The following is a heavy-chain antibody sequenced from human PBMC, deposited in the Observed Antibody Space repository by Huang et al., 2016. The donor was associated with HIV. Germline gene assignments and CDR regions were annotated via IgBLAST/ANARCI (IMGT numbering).Heavy chain of an antibody. CDR3: ARSLMGEDPFDI. J-gene: IGHJ3*02. Sequence: QVRLHQWGTGLVRPSETLSLTCAVYGGPLSGHYGSWVRRPPGGSLGWRGEVNHRGSANYNPSLKSRLSMSIDTSKKQFSLKLGSVTAADTALYYCARSLMGEDPFDIWGQGTLVTVSS. CDR1: GGPLSGHY. V-gene: IGHV4-34*01. D-gene: IGHD3-16*01. CDR2: VNHRGSA.